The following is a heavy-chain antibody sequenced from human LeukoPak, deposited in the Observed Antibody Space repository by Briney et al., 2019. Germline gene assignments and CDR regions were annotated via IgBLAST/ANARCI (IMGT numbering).Heavy chain of an antibody. D-gene: IGHD3-3*01. J-gene: IGHJ4*02. CDR2: INSDGSST. Sequence: QPGGSLRLSCAASGFTFSSYWMHWVRQAPGKGLVWVSRINSDGSSTSYADSVKGRFTISRDNAKNTLYLQMNSLRAEDTAVYYCAGALEVPHRGVEYYFDYWGQGTLVTVSS. V-gene: IGHV3-74*01. CDR3: AGALEVPHRGVEYYFDY. CDR1: GFTFSSYW.